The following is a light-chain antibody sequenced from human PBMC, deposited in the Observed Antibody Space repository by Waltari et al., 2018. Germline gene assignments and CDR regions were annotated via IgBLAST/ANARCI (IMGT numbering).Light chain of an antibody. CDR3: QSADSSGTYEV. CDR1: AVPKQF. Sequence: SYELTQPPSVSVSPGPTARITCSGDAVPKQFAYWYQQKPGQAPVVVIYKDTERPSGIPERFSGSSSGTTVTLTISGVQAKDEADYYCQSADSSGTYEVFGTGTKVTVL. CDR2: KDT. J-gene: IGLJ1*01. V-gene: IGLV3-25*03.